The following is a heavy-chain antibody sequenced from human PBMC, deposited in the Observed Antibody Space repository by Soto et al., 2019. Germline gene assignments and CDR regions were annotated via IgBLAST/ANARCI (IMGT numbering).Heavy chain of an antibody. D-gene: IGHD6-13*01. J-gene: IGHJ5*02. V-gene: IGHV1-69*01. Sequence: SVKVSCKASGRTFSSYAISCVRQAPGQVIEWMGRIIPIFGTANYAQKFQGRVMITADDSTSTSNMELSSMRSEDTAVDYCASSHQWEQQMVPRWFGPWGQGTLVTVSS. CDR3: ASSHQWEQQMVPRWFGP. CDR2: IIPIFGTA. CDR1: GRTFSSYA.